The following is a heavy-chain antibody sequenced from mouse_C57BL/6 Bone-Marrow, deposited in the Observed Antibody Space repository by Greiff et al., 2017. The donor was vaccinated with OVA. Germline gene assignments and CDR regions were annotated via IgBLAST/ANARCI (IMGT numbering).Heavy chain of an antibody. V-gene: IGHV1-64*01. Sequence: VQLQQPGAELVKPGASVKLSCKASGYTFTSYWMHWVKQRPGQGLEWIGMIHPNSGSTNYNEKFKSKATLTVDKSSSTAYMQLSSLTSEDSAVYYCASPLNYYGSSQGFAYWGQGTLVTVSA. D-gene: IGHD1-1*01. CDR3: ASPLNYYGSSQGFAY. J-gene: IGHJ3*01. CDR2: IHPNSGST. CDR1: GYTFTSYW.